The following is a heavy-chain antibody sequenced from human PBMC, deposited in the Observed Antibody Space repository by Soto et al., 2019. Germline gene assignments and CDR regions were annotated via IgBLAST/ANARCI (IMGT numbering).Heavy chain of an antibody. D-gene: IGHD2-15*01. V-gene: IGHV3-33*01. CDR3: ARDPGDIVVVVAATDAFDI. CDR2: IWYDGSNK. CDR1: GFTFSSYG. J-gene: IGHJ3*02. Sequence: GGSLRLSCAASGFTFSSYGMHWVRQAPGKGLEWVAVIWYDGSNKYYADSVKGRFTISRDNSKNTLYLQMNSLRAEDTAVYYCARDPGDIVVVVAATDAFDIWGKGTMVTVSS.